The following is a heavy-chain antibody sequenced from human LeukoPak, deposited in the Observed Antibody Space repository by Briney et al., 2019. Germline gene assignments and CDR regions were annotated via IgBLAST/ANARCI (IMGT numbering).Heavy chain of an antibody. Sequence: PGGSLRLSCAASGFTFSSYSMNWVRQAPGKGLEWVSSISSSSSYIYYADSVKGRFTIPRDNSKNTLYLQMNSLRAEDTAVYYCAKEGPYGDLDYWGQGTLVTVSS. CDR2: ISSSSSYI. CDR1: GFTFSSYS. CDR3: AKEGPYGDLDY. V-gene: IGHV3-21*04. D-gene: IGHD4-17*01. J-gene: IGHJ4*02.